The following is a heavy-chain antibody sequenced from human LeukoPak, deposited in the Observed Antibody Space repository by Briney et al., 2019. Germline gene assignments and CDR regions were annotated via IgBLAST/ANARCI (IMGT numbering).Heavy chain of an antibody. D-gene: IGHD2-15*01. CDR1: GFTFSSYS. J-gene: IGHJ3*02. CDR2: ISSSSSYI. Sequence: PGGSLRLSCAASGFTFSSYSMNWVRQAPGKGLEWVSSISSSSSYIYYADSVKGRFTISRDNAKNSLYLQMNSLRAEDTAVYYCARRRGMICSGGSCYIPDAFDIWGQGTMVTVSS. CDR3: ARRRGMICSGGSCYIPDAFDI. V-gene: IGHV3-21*01.